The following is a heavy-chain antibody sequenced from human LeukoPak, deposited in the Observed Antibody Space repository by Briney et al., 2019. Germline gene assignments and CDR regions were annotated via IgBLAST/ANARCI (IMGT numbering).Heavy chain of an antibody. CDR2: ISSDGGRT. D-gene: IGHD3-10*01. J-gene: IGHJ4*02. CDR1: GFTISRYS. Sequence: GGSLRLSCAASGFTISRYSMHWIRQAPGKGLEYVSAISSDGGRTYYANSVKGRFTISRDNSKNTLYLQMGSLRGEDMAVYYCARVGGDYFDYWGQGTLVTVSS. CDR3: ARVGGDYFDY. V-gene: IGHV3-64*01.